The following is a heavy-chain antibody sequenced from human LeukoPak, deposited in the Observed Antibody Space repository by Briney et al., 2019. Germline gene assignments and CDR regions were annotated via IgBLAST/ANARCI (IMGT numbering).Heavy chain of an antibody. D-gene: IGHD3-10*01. CDR2: MNPNSGNT. CDR1: GYTFTSYG. J-gene: IGHJ1*01. CDR3: ARGPRDGSGSSYFQH. V-gene: IGHV1-8*02. Sequence: ASVKVSCKASGYTFTSYGISWVRQAPGQGLEWMGWMNPNSGNTGYAQKFQGRVTMTRNTSISTAYMELNSLRSEDTAVYYCARGPRDGSGSSYFQHWGQGTLVTVSS.